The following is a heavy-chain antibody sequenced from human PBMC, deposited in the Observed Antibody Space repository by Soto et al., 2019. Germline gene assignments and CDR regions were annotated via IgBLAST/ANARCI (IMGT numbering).Heavy chain of an antibody. D-gene: IGHD4-4*01. J-gene: IGHJ3*02. Sequence: GGSLRLSCAASGLTFSSYAMHWVRQAPGKGLEWVAVISYDGSNKYYADSVKGRFTISRDNSKNTLYLQMNSLRAEDTAVYYCAREKLSVTPDAFDIWGQGTMVTVSS. CDR1: GLTFSSYA. CDR3: AREKLSVTPDAFDI. CDR2: ISYDGSNK. V-gene: IGHV3-30-3*01.